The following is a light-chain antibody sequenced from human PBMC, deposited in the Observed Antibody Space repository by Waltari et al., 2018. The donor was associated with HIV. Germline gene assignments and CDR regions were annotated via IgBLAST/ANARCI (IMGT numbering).Light chain of an antibody. J-gene: IGKJ3*01. CDR2: GAS. CDR3: LQGYSSMLT. V-gene: IGKV1-39*01. CDR1: ENINTF. Sequence: DIQVTQSPSSLSASVGDSVTIICRTSENINTFLNWLQQKPGKIPRLLIYGASRLESGVPSRCSGTGSGTDFSLTISGLQPEDFATYYCLQGYSSMLTFGPGTKVEVK.